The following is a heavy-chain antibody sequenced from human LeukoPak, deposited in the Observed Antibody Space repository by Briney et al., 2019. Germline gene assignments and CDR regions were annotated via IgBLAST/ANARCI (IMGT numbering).Heavy chain of an antibody. Sequence: ESGPTLVKPTQTLTLTCTFSGFSLSTSGVGVGWIRQPPGKALEWLALIYWDDDKRYSPSLKSRLTITKDTSKNQVVLTMTNMDPVDTATYYCAHRQETDTAMPSTPPFDYWGQGTLVTVSS. CDR1: GFSLSTSGVG. CDR2: IYWDDDK. D-gene: IGHD5-18*01. V-gene: IGHV2-5*02. J-gene: IGHJ4*02. CDR3: AHRQETDTAMPSTPPFDY.